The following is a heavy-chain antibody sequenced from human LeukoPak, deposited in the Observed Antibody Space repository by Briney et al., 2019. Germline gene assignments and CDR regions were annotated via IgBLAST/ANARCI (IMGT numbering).Heavy chain of an antibody. CDR3: ASQGRIAAAGE. J-gene: IGHJ4*02. CDR2: ISASGAST. CDR1: GLTLRSDA. Sequence: GRSLRLSCAASGLTLRSDAMSWVRQAPGKGLEWVSGISASGASTYYIDSVKGRFTISRDKSTNTLYLQMNSLRAEDTAVYYCASQGRIAAAGEWGQGTLVTVSS. V-gene: IGHV3-23*01. D-gene: IGHD6-13*01.